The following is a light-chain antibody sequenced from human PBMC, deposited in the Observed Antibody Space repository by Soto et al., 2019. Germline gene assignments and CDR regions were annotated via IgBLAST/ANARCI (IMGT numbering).Light chain of an antibody. CDR1: QNVGSSY. V-gene: IGKV3-20*01. Sequence: EVILTQAPHAGTVSPGERSPHHYSTSQNVGSSYLAWYQQKRGQAPRFLIYGASSRATGIPSRFSGCGSGPDLALTISMLSREYCGVDYWMPYHTSTPGTCGQGTKVDIK. J-gene: IGKJ1*01. CDR3: MPYHTSTPGT. CDR2: GAS.